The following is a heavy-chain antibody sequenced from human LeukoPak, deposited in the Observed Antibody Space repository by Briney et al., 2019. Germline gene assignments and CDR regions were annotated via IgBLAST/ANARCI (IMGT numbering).Heavy chain of an antibody. CDR3: ARASSTVRGINIPGGYAMGV. CDR1: GYSISNDYY. D-gene: IGHD3-10*01. CDR2: FYHRGST. Sequence: PSETLSLTCAVSGYSISNDYYWGWIRQPPGKGLEWIGSFYHRGSTYYNPSLKSRVAISADTSKNEFSLKLSSVTAADTAVYFCARASSTVRGINIPGGYAMGVWGKGTTVTVSS. J-gene: IGHJ6*04. V-gene: IGHV4-38-2*01.